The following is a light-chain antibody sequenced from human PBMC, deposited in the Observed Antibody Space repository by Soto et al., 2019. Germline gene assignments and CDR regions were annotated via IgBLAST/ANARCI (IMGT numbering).Light chain of an antibody. CDR2: GAF. CDR1: PSVTNY. J-gene: IGKJ5*01. V-gene: IGKV3-11*01. Sequence: EIVLTQSPATLSLSPGERATLSCRASPSVTNYLDWYQQKPGQPPRLLIYGAFNRAAGIPARFSGSGSGTDFTITISSLEPEDSAVYYCQQRNIWPPVTFGQGTRLEIK. CDR3: QQRNIWPPVT.